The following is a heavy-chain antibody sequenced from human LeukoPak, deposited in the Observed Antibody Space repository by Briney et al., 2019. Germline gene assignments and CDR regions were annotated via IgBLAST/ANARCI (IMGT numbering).Heavy chain of an antibody. D-gene: IGHD6-13*01. CDR3: AREGQYSSSWYLDY. Sequence: PSETLSLTCTVSGGSISSYYWSWIRQPPGKGLEWIGYIHYTGSTNYNPSLKSRVTMSVDTSKNQFSLNLNSVTAADTAVYFCAREGQYSSSWYLDYWGQGTLVTVSS. V-gene: IGHV4-59*01. J-gene: IGHJ4*02. CDR2: IHYTGST. CDR1: GGSISSYY.